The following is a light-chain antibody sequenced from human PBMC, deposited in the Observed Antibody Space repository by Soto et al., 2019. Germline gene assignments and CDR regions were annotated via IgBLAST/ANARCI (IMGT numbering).Light chain of an antibody. CDR2: KVS. J-gene: IGKJ2*01. CDR1: QSLVYIYGNTY. CDR3: MQGTHWPT. Sequence: DVVMPQSPLSLPVTLGQPASISCRSSQSLVYIYGNTYLNWFQQRQGQSPRRLIYKVSNRDSGVPDRFSGSGSGTDFTLKISRVEAEDVGVYYCMQGTHWPTFGQGTKLEIK. V-gene: IGKV2-30*01.